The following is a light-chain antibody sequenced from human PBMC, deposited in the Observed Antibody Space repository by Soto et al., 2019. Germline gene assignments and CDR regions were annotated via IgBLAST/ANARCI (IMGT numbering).Light chain of an antibody. CDR3: SSYTSSSTSFVV. V-gene: IGLV2-14*01. CDR2: EVS. CDR1: SSDIGGYNY. Sequence: QSALTQPASVSGSPGQSITISCTGTSSDIGGYNYVSWYQQHPGNAPKLIIYEVSNWPSGASNRFSGSKSGNTASLTISGLQAEDEADYYCSSYTSSSTSFVVFGGGTKVTVL. J-gene: IGLJ2*01.